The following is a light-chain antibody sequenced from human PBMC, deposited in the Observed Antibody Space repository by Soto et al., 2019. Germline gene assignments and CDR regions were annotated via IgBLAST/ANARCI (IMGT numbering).Light chain of an antibody. CDR3: SSYTSSSTGTYV. J-gene: IGLJ1*01. V-gene: IGLV2-14*01. CDR2: DVS. Sequence: QSVLTQPASVSGSPGQSITISCTGTSSDVGGYNYVSWYQQHPGKASKLMIYDVSNRPSGVSNRFSGSKSGNTASLTISGLQAEDEADYYCSSYTSSSTGTYVFGTGTKVTVL. CDR1: SSDVGGYNY.